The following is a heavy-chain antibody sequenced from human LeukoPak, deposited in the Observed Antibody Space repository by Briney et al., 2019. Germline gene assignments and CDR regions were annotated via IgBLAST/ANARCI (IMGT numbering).Heavy chain of an antibody. D-gene: IGHD3-9*01. J-gene: IGHJ4*02. Sequence: SETLSLTCAVYGGSFSGYYWSWIRQPPGKGLEWIGEINHSGSTNYNPSLKSRVTISVDTSKNQFSLKPSSVTAADTAVYYCARGGDDILTGYYYFDYWGQGTLVTVSS. CDR3: ARGGDDILTGYYYFDY. CDR1: GGSFSGYY. V-gene: IGHV4-34*01. CDR2: INHSGST.